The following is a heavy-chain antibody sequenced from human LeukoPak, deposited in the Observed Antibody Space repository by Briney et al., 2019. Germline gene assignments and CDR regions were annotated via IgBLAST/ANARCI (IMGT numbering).Heavy chain of an antibody. CDR1: GYSISSGYY. CDR2: ISSSSTAI. D-gene: IGHD6-19*01. Sequence: LSLTCTVSGYSISSGYYWGWIRQPPGKGLEWVSFISSSSTAIYYADSVKGRFTISRDNAKNSLYLQMNSLRAEDTAVYYCASNLGWSPSYWGQGTLVTVSS. CDR3: ASNLGWSPSY. J-gene: IGHJ4*02. V-gene: IGHV3-11*04.